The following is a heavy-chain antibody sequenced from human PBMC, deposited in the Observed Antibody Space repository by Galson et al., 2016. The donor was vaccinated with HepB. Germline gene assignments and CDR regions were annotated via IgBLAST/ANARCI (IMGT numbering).Heavy chain of an antibody. CDR3: TREANDAFDI. Sequence: SLRLSCAASGFTLSKYHMHWVRQAPGKGLGWVALSFHDEDYTYYPDSVKGRFTISRDNTKGTLYLHMNSLRDEDTAVYYCTREANDAFDIWGQGTMVTVSS. V-gene: IGHV3-30-3*01. J-gene: IGHJ3*02. CDR1: GFTLSKYH. CDR2: SFHDEDYT.